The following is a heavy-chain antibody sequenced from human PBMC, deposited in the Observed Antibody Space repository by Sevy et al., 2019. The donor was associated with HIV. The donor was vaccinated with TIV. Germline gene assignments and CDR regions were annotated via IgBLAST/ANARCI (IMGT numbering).Heavy chain of an antibody. CDR1: GFTFSSYE. D-gene: IGHD3-3*01. CDR2: ISSSGSTI. V-gene: IGHV3-48*03. Sequence: GVSLRLSCAASGFTFSSYEMNWVRQAPGKGLEWVSYISSSGSTIYYADSVKGRFTISRDNAKNSLYLQMNSLRAEDTAVYYCARDLSSLTIFGVVIMDYYYYGMDVWGQGTTVTVSS. J-gene: IGHJ6*02. CDR3: ARDLSSLTIFGVVIMDYYYYGMDV.